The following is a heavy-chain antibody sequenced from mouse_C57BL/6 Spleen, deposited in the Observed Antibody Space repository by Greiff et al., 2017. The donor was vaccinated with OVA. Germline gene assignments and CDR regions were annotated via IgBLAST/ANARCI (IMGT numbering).Heavy chain of an antibody. CDR1: GYAFTNYL. D-gene: IGHD1-1*02. V-gene: IGHV1-54*01. CDR3: ARGGYDAMDY. Sequence: VKLMESGAELVRPGTSVKVSCKASGYAFTNYLIAWVKQRPGQGLEWIGVINPGSGGTNYNERFKGKATLTADKSSSTAYMQLSSLTSEDSAVYFCARGGYDAMDYWGQGTSVTVSS. J-gene: IGHJ4*01. CDR2: INPGSGGT.